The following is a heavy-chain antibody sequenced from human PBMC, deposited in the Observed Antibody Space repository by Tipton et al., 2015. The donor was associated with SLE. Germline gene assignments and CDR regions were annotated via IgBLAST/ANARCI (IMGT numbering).Heavy chain of an antibody. CDR3: ARSRYSSSWYSDY. J-gene: IGHJ4*02. CDR1: GGSISSGGYY. CDR2: IYYSGST. D-gene: IGHD6-13*01. V-gene: IGHV4-31*03. Sequence: TLSLTCTVSGGSISSGGYYWSWIRQHPGKGLEWIGYIYYSGSTYYNPSLKSRVTISIDTSKNQFSLKLTYVTAADTAVYYCARSRYSSSWYSDYWGQGTLVTVSS.